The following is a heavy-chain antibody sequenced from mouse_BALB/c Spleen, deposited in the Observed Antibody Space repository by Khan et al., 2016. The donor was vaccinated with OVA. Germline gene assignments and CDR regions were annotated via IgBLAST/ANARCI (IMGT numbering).Heavy chain of an antibody. J-gene: IGHJ2*01. Sequence: EVQLQESGPELVKPGASVKMSCTASGYTFTSSVIHWVRQKSGQGLDWIGYIYPFNDGTKYNEKFEGKATLTSDKSSSTAYMELSSLTSEDSAVYYWARNYRYDVYFDSWGQGTTLTVSS. CDR3: ARNYRYDVYFDS. D-gene: IGHD2-14*01. CDR1: GYTFTSSV. CDR2: IYPFNDGT. V-gene: IGHV1S136*01.